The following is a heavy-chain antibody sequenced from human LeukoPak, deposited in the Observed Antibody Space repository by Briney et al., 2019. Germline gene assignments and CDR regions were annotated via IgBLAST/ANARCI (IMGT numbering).Heavy chain of an antibody. D-gene: IGHD3-3*01. CDR2: MNPNSGNT. V-gene: IGHV1-8*01. CDR3: AREDYDFWSGYYRSDNWFDP. J-gene: IGHJ5*02. Sequence: ASVKVSCKASGYTFTSYDINWVRQPTGQGLEWMGWMNPNSGNTGYAQKFQGRVTMTSSTSISTAYMELSSLRSEDTAVYYCAREDYDFWSGYYRSDNWFDPWDQGTLVTVSS. CDR1: GYTFTSYD.